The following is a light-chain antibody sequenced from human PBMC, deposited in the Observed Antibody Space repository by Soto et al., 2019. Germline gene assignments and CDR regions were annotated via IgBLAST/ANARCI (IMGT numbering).Light chain of an antibody. CDR2: SDN. V-gene: IGLV1-44*01. J-gene: IGLJ2*01. CDR3: AVWEDSLSAVV. CDR1: SSNIGSGT. Sequence: QSALTQPPSASGAPGQRVIISCSGSSSNIGSGTVNWYQQFPGTAPRLLMHSDNQRPSGVPARFSASNSGTSASLAISGLQSDDEADYHCAVWEDSLSAVVFGGGTKVTVL.